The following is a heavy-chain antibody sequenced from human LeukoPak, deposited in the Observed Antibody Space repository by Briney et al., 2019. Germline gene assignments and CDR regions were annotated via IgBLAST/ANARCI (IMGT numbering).Heavy chain of an antibody. J-gene: IGHJ4*02. V-gene: IGHV4-38-2*02. Sequence: PSETLSLTCTVSGYSLSSGYYWGWIRQPPGKGLEWIGSIYHSGSTYYNPSLKSRVTMSIDTSMNQFSLTLISVTAADTAVYYCARFGAAAGTDYWGQGTLVTVSS. CDR1: GYSLSSGYY. CDR3: ARFGAAAGTDY. D-gene: IGHD6-13*01. CDR2: IYHSGST.